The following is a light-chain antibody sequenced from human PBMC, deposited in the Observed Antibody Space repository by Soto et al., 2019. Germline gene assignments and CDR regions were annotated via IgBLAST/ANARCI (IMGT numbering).Light chain of an antibody. Sequence: QSVLTQPRSVSGSPGQSVTISCTGTSSDVGAYNYVSWYQQHPGKAPQLMIYDVNKRPSGVPDRVSGSKSGNAASLTIAGLQAEDEADYYCCSYAGSYHVFGTGTKVTVL. CDR1: SSDVGAYNY. CDR2: DVN. CDR3: CSYAGSYHV. J-gene: IGLJ1*01. V-gene: IGLV2-11*01.